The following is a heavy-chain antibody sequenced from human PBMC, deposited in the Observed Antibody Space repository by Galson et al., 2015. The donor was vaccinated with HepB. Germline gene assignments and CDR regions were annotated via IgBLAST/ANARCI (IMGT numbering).Heavy chain of an antibody. CDR2: ISGSVGST. D-gene: IGHD2-2*01. V-gene: IGHV3-23*01. J-gene: IGHJ4*02. Sequence: SLRLSCAAPGFTFSSYVMSWVRQAPGKGLEWVLGISGSVGSTYYADSVKGRFTISRNTSKNTLYLQMNSLRAEDTAIYYCAKGYVFFDYWGQGTLVAVSS. CDR1: GFTFSSYV. CDR3: AKGYVFFDY.